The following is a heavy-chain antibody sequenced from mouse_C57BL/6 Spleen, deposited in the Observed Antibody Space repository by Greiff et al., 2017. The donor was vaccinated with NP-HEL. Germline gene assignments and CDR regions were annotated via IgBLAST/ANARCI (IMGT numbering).Heavy chain of an antibody. CDR3: ARSHYYGSSYDWFAY. CDR2: IHPNSGST. Sequence: QVQLQQPGAELVKPGASVKMSCKASGYTFTSYWMHWVKQRPGQGLEWIGMIHPNSGSTNYNEKFKSKATLTVDKSSSTAYMQLSSLTSEDSAVYYCARSHYYGSSYDWFAYWGQGTLVTVSA. D-gene: IGHD1-1*01. CDR1: GYTFTSYW. V-gene: IGHV1-64*01. J-gene: IGHJ3*01.